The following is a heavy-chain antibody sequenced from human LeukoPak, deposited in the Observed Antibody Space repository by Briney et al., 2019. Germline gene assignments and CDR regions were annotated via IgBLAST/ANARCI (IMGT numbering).Heavy chain of an antibody. V-gene: IGHV1-46*01. Sequence: ASVKVSCKASGYTFTSYYMHWVRQAPGQGLEWMGIINPSGGSTSYAQKFQGRVTMTRDTSIFTVYMELSRLRSDDTAVYYCASISSGWYFDFWGQGTLVTVSS. D-gene: IGHD6-19*01. CDR3: ASISSGWYFDF. CDR1: GYTFTSYY. J-gene: IGHJ4*02. CDR2: INPSGGST.